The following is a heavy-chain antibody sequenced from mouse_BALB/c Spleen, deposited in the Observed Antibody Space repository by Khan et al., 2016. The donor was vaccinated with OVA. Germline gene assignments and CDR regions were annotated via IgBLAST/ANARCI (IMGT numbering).Heavy chain of an antibody. CDR2: INPHIGET. V-gene: IGHV1-20*02. J-gene: IGHJ2*01. Sequence: EVQLQQSGPERVKPGASVKISCKASGYSFTGYFMNWVMQSHGKSLEWIGRINPHIGETFYNQKFKGKATLTVDESSSTVHLERRSLASEDSAVYYCARKHGSDFDYWGQGTTLTVSS. CDR3: ARKHGSDFDY. D-gene: IGHD1-1*01. CDR1: GYSFTGYF.